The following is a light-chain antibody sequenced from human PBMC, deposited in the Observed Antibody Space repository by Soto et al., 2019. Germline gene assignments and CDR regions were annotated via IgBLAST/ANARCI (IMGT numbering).Light chain of an antibody. J-gene: IGKJ3*01. CDR3: QHYDSYSGT. V-gene: IGKV1-5*03. Sequence: DIQMTQSPSTLSASVGDRVTITCRASQSINSWLAWYQQKPGKAPRLLIYRASSLEGGVPSRFSGSGSGAEFTLTISSLLPDDFATYYCQHYDSYSGTFGPGTKVDIK. CDR2: RAS. CDR1: QSINSW.